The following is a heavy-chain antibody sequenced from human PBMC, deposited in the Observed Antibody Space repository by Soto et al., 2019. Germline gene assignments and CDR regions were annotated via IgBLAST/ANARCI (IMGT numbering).Heavy chain of an antibody. Sequence: PSETLSLTCTVSGGSISSSSHYWGWIRQPPGKGLEWIGNIYYSGSTYYNPSLKSRVTISVDRSKNQFSLKLSSVTAADTAVYYCARGPPLGYWGQGTLVTVSS. CDR3: ARGPPLGY. CDR1: GGSISSSSHY. CDR2: IYYSGST. V-gene: IGHV4-39*07. J-gene: IGHJ4*02.